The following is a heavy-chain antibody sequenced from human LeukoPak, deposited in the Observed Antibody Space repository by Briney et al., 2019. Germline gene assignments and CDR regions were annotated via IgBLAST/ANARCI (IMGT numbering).Heavy chain of an antibody. J-gene: IGHJ5*02. CDR2: TYYRSKWYN. D-gene: IGHD3-3*02. V-gene: IGHV6-1*01. Sequence: SQTLSLTCAISGDRVFSSSAAWNSIRQSPSRGLEWLGRTYYRSKWYNDYAVSVKSRITINADTSKNQFSLQLDSVTPEDTAVYYCAREALAFQNWIDPWGQGTLVTVSS. CDR3: AREALAFQNWIDP. CDR1: GDRVFSSSAA.